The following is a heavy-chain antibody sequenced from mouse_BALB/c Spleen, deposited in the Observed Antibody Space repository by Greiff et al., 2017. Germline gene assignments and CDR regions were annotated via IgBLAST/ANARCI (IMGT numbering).Heavy chain of an antibody. CDR2: ISYSGST. CDR1: GYSITSDYA. Sequence: VQLKESGPGLVKPSQSLSLTCTVTGYSITSDYAWNWIRQFPGNKLEWMGYISYSGSTSYNPSLKSRISITRDTSKNQFFLQLNSVTTEDTATYYCARGGGGYGLYYAMDYWGQGTSVTVSS. D-gene: IGHD1-1*01. V-gene: IGHV3-2*02. CDR3: ARGGGGYGLYYAMDY. J-gene: IGHJ4*01.